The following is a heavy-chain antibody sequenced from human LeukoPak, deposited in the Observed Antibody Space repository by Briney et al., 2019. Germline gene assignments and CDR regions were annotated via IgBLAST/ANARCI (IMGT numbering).Heavy chain of an antibody. Sequence: ASVKVSCKASGYTFTSYDINWVRQATGQGLEWMGWMNPNSGNTGYAQKFQGRVTMTRNTSISTAYMELCSLRSEDTAVYYCAAETRVVVVPAAIRGNWFDPWGQGTLVTVSS. D-gene: IGHD2-2*02. J-gene: IGHJ5*02. V-gene: IGHV1-8*01. CDR2: MNPNSGNT. CDR3: AAETRVVVVPAAIRGNWFDP. CDR1: GYTFTSYD.